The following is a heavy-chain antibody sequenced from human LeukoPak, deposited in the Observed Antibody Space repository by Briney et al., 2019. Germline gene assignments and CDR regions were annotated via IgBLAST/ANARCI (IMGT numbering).Heavy chain of an antibody. D-gene: IGHD1-26*01. CDR1: GYTFTSYG. Sequence: ASVKVSCKASGYTFTSYGISWVRQAPGQGLEWMGCISAYNGNTNYAQKLQGRVTMTTDTSTSTAYMELRSLRSDDTAVYYCARGPRNWYSGSYRPSYYFDYWGQGTLVTVSS. CDR2: ISAYNGNT. V-gene: IGHV1-18*01. J-gene: IGHJ4*02. CDR3: ARGPRNWYSGSYRPSYYFDY.